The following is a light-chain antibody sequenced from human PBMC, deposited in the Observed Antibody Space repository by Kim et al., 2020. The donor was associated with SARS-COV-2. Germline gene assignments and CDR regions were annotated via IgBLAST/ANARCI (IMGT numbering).Light chain of an antibody. CDR3: QSYDGGMRAWV. Sequence: QSVLTQPPSVSGAPGQRITISCTGSSSNIGGSYVVYWYQQLPGTAPKLLIYDDGSRPSGVPDRFSGSKSGTSASLAITGLQAEDEADYYCQSYDGGMRAWVFGGGTQLTVL. V-gene: IGLV1-40*01. J-gene: IGLJ3*02. CDR1: SSNIGGSYV. CDR2: DDG.